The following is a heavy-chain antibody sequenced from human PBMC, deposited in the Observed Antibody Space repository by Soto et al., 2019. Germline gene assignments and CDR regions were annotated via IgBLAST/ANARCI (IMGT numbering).Heavy chain of an antibody. Sequence: SETLSLTCSVSGVSVTSYTWRWVRQPANKGLEWIGRVFSSVGATYNPSLKSRVSISMDTAENRISLKLDSVTAADAGVYFCARDGMTTGDTWGPGTLVTGSS. CDR3: ARDGMTTGDT. J-gene: IGHJ4*02. CDR1: GVSVTSYT. D-gene: IGHD2-21*02. V-gene: IGHV4-4*07. CDR2: VFSSVGA.